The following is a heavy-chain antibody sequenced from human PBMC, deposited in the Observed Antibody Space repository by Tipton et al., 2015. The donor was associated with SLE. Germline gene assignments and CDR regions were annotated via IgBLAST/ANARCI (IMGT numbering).Heavy chain of an antibody. CDR2: IYYSGST. V-gene: IGHV4-59*07. CDR1: GGSISTYY. Sequence: TPSLTCTVSGGSISTYYWSWIRQPPGKGLEWIGYIYYSGSTNYNPSLQSRVTISIDTSRNQLSLKLNSVTAADTAVYYCARGDSAYDLPDYWGQGTLVTVSS. J-gene: IGHJ4*02. D-gene: IGHD5-12*01. CDR3: ARGDSAYDLPDY.